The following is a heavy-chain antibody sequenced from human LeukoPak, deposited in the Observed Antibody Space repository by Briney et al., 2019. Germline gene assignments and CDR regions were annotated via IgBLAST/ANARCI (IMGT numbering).Heavy chain of an antibody. CDR2: ISGSGGST. D-gene: IGHD6-6*01. V-gene: IGHV3-23*01. Sequence: GGSLRLSCAASGFTFSSYAMSWVRQAPGKGLEWVSAISGSGGSTYYADSVKGRFTISRDNSKNTLYLQMNSLRAEDTAVYYCARASSSGNWFDPWGQGTLVTVSS. J-gene: IGHJ5*02. CDR1: GFTFSSYA. CDR3: ARASSSGNWFDP.